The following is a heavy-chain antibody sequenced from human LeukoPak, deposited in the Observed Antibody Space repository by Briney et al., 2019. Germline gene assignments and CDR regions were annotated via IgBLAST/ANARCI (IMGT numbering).Heavy chain of an antibody. D-gene: IGHD2-15*01. J-gene: IGHJ4*02. CDR2: INHSGST. CDR1: GGSFSGYY. Sequence: SETLSLTCAVYGGSFSGYYWSRIRQPPGKGLEWIGEINHSGSTNYNPSLKSRVTISVDTSKNQFSLKLSSVTAADTAVYYCARGIVVVAANRNHPTHTIDYWGQGTLVTVSS. CDR3: ARGIVVVAANRNHPTHTIDY. V-gene: IGHV4-34*01.